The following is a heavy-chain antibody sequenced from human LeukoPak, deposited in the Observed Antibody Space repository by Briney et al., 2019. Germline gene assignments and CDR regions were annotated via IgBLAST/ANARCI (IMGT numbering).Heavy chain of an antibody. D-gene: IGHD6-13*01. Sequence: SETLSLTCAVYGGSFSGYYWSWIRQPPGKGLEWIGETNHSGSTNYNPSLKSRVTISVDTSKNQFSLKLSSVTAADTAVYYCARCDSSSWLPDYWGQGTLVTVSS. CDR1: GGSFSGYY. V-gene: IGHV4-34*01. CDR3: ARCDSSSWLPDY. J-gene: IGHJ4*02. CDR2: TNHSGST.